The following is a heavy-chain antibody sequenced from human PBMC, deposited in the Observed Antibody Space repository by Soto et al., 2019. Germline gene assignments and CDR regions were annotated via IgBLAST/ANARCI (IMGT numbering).Heavy chain of an antibody. Sequence: SVKVSCKASGFTFTSSAVQWVRQARGQRLEWIGWIVVGSGNTNYAQKFQERVTITRDMSTSTAYMELRRLKSDDTAVYYCAVGLTRGFDYWGQGTLVTVSS. CDR1: GFTFTSSA. J-gene: IGHJ4*02. CDR2: IVVGSGNT. CDR3: AVGLTRGFDY. D-gene: IGHD3-16*01. V-gene: IGHV1-58*01.